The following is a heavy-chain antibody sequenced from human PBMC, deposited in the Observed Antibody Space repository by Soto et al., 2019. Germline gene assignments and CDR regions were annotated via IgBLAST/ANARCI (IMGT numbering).Heavy chain of an antibody. Sequence: ASVKVSCKASGYTFTSYGISWVRQAPGQGLEWMGWISAYNGNTNYAQKLKGRVTMTTDTSTSTAYMELRSLRSDDTAVYYCARDTIVVVPYYYYGMDVCGQGTTGTVSS. CDR3: ARDTIVVVPYYYYGMDV. CDR2: ISAYNGNT. J-gene: IGHJ6*02. D-gene: IGHD3-22*01. V-gene: IGHV1-18*01. CDR1: GYTFTSYG.